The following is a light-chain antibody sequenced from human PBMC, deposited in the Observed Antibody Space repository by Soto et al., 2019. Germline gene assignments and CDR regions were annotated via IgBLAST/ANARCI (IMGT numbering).Light chain of an antibody. CDR2: DVS. J-gene: IGLJ2*01. Sequence: QSALTQRASASGSPGQSITISCTGTINDIGSYKYVSWYQQHPGRAPQLIIYDVSYRPSGVSDRFSGSKSGNTASLTISGLRAEDEADYYCSSYTGSSTIFGGGTKLTVL. CDR3: SSYTGSSTI. V-gene: IGLV2-14*03. CDR1: INDIGSYKY.